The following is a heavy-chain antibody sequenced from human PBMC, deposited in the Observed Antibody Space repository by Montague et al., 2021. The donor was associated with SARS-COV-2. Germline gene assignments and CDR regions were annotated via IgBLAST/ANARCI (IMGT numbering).Heavy chain of an antibody. CDR1: GFTFTSSA. J-gene: IGHJ4*02. CDR2: IVVGSGNT. D-gene: IGHD3-10*01. V-gene: IGHV1-58*02. Sequence: SVKVSCKASGFTFTSSAMQWVRQAHGQRLEWIGWIVVGSGNTNYAQKFQERVTITRDMSTSTAYMELSSLRSEDTAVYYCAARGFGESNGDLFDYWGQGTLVTVSS. CDR3: AARGFGESNGDLFDY.